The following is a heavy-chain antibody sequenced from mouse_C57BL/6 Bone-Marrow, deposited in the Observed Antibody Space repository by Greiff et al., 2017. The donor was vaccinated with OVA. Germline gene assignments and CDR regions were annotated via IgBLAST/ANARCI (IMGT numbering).Heavy chain of an antibody. J-gene: IGHJ2*01. CDR2: INPNNGGT. D-gene: IGHD1-1*01. CDR1: GYTFTDYY. CDR3: ARGVVAYYFDY. Sequence: EVQLQQSGPELVKPGASVKISCKASGYTFTDYYMNWVKQSHGKSLEWIGDINPNNGGTSYNQKFKGKATLTVDKSSSTAYMELRSLTSEDSAVYYCARGVVAYYFDYWGQGTTLTVSS. V-gene: IGHV1-26*01.